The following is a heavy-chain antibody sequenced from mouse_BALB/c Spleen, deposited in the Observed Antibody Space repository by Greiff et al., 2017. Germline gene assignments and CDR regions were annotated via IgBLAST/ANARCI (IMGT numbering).Heavy chain of an antibody. CDR3: ARRMNTTGG. Sequence: QVQLQQSGAELVRPGASVKISCKATGYTFSSYWIEWVKQRPGHGLEWIGEILPGSGSTNYTEKFKGKATFTADTSSNTAYMQLSSLTSEDAAVYYCARRMNTTGGWGQGTTLTVSS. D-gene: IGHD2-4*01. V-gene: IGHV1-9*01. J-gene: IGHJ2*01. CDR1: GYTFSSYW. CDR2: ILPGSGST.